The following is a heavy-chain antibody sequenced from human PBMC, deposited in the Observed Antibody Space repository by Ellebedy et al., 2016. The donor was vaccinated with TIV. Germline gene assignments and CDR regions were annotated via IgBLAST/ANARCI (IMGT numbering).Heavy chain of an antibody. J-gene: IGHJ4*02. D-gene: IGHD1-26*01. CDR3: ARTVVGAKDY. V-gene: IGHV2-5*01. Sequence: SGPTLVKPTQTLTLTCTFSGFSLRTIGLGVGWIRQPPGKAPEWLAHIFWNDDKRYNPSLQTRLTVTKDTSKNQVVLTMTNMDPVDTATYYCARTVVGAKDYWGQGTLVTVSS. CDR1: GFSLRTIGLG. CDR2: IFWNDDK.